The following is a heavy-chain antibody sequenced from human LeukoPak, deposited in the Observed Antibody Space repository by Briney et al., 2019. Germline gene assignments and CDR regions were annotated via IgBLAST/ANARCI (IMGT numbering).Heavy chain of an antibody. Sequence: GGSLRLFCAASGFTFSSYWMSWVRQAPGKGLEWVANIKQDGSEKYYVDSVKGRFTISRDNAKNSLYLQMNSLRAEDTAVYYCARDLYGEFVGYWGQGTLVTVSS. CDR3: ARDLYGEFVGY. V-gene: IGHV3-7*01. D-gene: IGHD2-21*01. CDR1: GFTFSSYW. CDR2: IKQDGSEK. J-gene: IGHJ4*02.